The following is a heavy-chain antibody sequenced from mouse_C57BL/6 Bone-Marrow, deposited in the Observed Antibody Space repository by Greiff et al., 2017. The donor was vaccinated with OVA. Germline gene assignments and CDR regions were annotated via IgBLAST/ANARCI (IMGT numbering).Heavy chain of an antibody. CDR2: IYPSDSET. Sequence: QVQLQQPGAELVRPGSSVKLSCKASGYTFTSYWMDWVKQRPGQGLEWIGNIYPSDSETHYNQKFKDKATLTVDKSSSTAYMQLSSLTSEDSAVYYRARGGLGHFDYWGQGTTLTVSS. CDR1: GYTFTSYW. D-gene: IGHD4-1*01. J-gene: IGHJ2*01. CDR3: ARGGLGHFDY. V-gene: IGHV1-61*01.